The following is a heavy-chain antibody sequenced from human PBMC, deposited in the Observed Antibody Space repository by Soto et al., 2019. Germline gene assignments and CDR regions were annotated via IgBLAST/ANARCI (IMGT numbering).Heavy chain of an antibody. D-gene: IGHD1-26*01. CDR1: GYTFTSYG. CDR2: ISAYNGNT. V-gene: IGHV1-18*01. J-gene: IGHJ4*02. Sequence: ASVKVSCKASGYTFTSYGISWVRQAPGQGLEWMGWISAYNGNTNYAQKLQGRVTMTTDTSTSTAYMELRSLRSDDTAVYYCARVPRRAGSYYGALDYWGQGTLVTV. CDR3: ARVPRRAGSYYGALDY.